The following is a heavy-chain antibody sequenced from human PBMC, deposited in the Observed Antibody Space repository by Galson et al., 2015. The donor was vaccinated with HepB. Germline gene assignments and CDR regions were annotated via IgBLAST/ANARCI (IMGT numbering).Heavy chain of an antibody. V-gene: IGHV3-7*03. CDR3: ATDYGRDY. CDR2: IKQDGSVK. J-gene: IGHJ4*02. CDR1: GFTFGSYW. Sequence: SLRLSCAASGFTFGSYWMSWVRQAPGKGLEWVANIKQDGSVKYYVDSVRGRFTISRDNAKNSLYLQMASLRADDTAVYYCATDYGRDYWGQGTLVTVSS. D-gene: IGHD4-17*01.